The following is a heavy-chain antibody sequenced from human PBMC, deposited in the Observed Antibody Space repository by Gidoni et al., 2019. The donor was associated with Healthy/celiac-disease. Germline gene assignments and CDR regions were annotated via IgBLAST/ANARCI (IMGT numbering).Heavy chain of an antibody. CDR1: GVSFRSKS. D-gene: IGHD6-13*01. CDR3: ACGAYSSSWLEGWYFDL. CDR2: ISKSSSYI. Sequence: QLVESGGGLVQLGGPLILYCAASGVSFRSKSRNGVRQAPGMGVEWDSSISKSSSYIYDADSVKGRLTIARDNAKISLYLQMNGLRAEYTSVNDCACGAYSSSWLEGWYFDLWGRGTLVTVSS. V-gene: IGHV3-21*01. J-gene: IGHJ2*01.